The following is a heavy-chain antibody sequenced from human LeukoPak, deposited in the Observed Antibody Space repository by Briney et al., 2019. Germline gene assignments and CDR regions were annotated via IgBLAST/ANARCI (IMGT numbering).Heavy chain of an antibody. CDR1: DYSISNGYY. J-gene: IGHJ4*02. Sequence: PSETLSLTCAVSDYSISNGYYWGWIRQSPGKGLEWIGSIYYSGSTYYNPSLKSRVTISIDTSKNQFSLKLSSVTATDTAVYYCARESALGVERVGGYFDYWGQGALVTVFS. CDR2: IYYSGST. V-gene: IGHV4-38-2*02. CDR3: ARESALGVERVGGYFDY. D-gene: IGHD1-1*01.